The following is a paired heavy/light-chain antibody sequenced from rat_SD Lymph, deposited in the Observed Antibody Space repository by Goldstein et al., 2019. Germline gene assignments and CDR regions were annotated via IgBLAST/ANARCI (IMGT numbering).Light chain of an antibody. V-gene: IGKV3S9*01. J-gene: IGKJ2-1*01. CDR1: ESVSTR. CDR2: KAS. CDR3: QQSWNGHT. Sequence: DTVLTQSPALAVSPGERVTISCKASESVSTRMHWYQQKPGQQPKLLIYKASNLASGVPARFSGSGSGTDFTLTIDPVEADDTATYFCQQSWNGHTFGAGTKLELK.
Heavy chain of an antibody. CDR1: GFSLTSYY. J-gene: IGHJ2*01. Sequence: QVQLKETGPGLVQPTQTLSITCTVSGFSLTSYYMQWVRQTPGKGLEWMGFIRSGGSTEYNSEFKSRLSISRDTSKNQVFLKMNSLKTEDTGVYYCARDQLGFDYWGQGVMVTVSS. D-gene: IGHD5-1*01. CDR2: IRSGGST. CDR3: ARDQLGFDY. V-gene: IGHV2-65*01.